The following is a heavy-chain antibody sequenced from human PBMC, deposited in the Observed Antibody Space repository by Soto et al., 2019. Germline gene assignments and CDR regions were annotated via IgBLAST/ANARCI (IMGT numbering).Heavy chain of an antibody. V-gene: IGHV4-30-2*01. J-gene: IGHJ5*02. CDR1: GGSISSGGYS. CDR2: IYHSGST. D-gene: IGHD2-2*02. CDR3: TRIPSP. Sequence: QLQLQESGSGLVKPSQTLSLTCAVSGGSISSGGYSWSWIRQPPGKGLEWIGYIYHSGSTYYNPSLKRPVTISIDRSTNQFSPQPRSVTAADTAGYYCTRIPSPWAQGTLVTSSS.